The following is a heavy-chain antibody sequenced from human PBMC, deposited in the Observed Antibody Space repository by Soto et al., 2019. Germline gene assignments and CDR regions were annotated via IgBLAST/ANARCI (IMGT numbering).Heavy chain of an antibody. CDR1: GGSISRGGYY. CDR3: ARRPDSSGYGQFDY. CDR2: IYYSGST. J-gene: IGHJ4*02. Sequence: NPSETLSLTCTVSGGSISRGGYYWSWIRQHPGKGLEWIGYIYYSGSTYYNPSLKSRVTISVDTSKNQFSLKLSSVTAADTAVYYCARRPDSSGYGQFDYWGQGTLVTVSS. D-gene: IGHD3-22*01. V-gene: IGHV4-31*03.